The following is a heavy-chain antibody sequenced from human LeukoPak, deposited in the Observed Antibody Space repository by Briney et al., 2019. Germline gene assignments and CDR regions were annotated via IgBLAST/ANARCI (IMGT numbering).Heavy chain of an antibody. CDR3: ARDRRYSGSYPDY. CDR2: ISYDGSNK. J-gene: IGHJ4*02. CDR1: GFIFSRSV. D-gene: IGHD1-26*01. V-gene: IGHV3-30*04. Sequence: GGSLRLSCAASGFIFSRSVMHWVRQAPGKGLEWVAVISYDGSNKYYADSVKGRFTISRDNSKNTLYLQMNSLRAEDTAVYYCARDRRYSGSYPDYWGQGTLVTVSS.